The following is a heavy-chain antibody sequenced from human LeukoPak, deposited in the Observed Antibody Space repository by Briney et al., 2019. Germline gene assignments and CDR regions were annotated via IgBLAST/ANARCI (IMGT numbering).Heavy chain of an antibody. CDR2: ISAGNGNT. CDR3: ARDSGSGSNDY. Sequence: ASVKVSCKASGYTFTSYAIHWVRQAPGQRLEWTGWISAGNGNTKYSQNFQGRVTFISNTSATTAFMELSSLRSEDAAVYYCARDSGSGSNDYWGQGTLVTVSS. D-gene: IGHD1-26*01. J-gene: IGHJ4*02. CDR1: GYTFTSYA. V-gene: IGHV1-3*01.